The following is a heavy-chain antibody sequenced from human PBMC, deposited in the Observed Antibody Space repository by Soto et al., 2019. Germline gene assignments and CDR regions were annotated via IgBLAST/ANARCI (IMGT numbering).Heavy chain of an antibody. V-gene: IGHV4-59*08. CDR3: ARQYSSSSLGY. CDR1: GGSISSYF. CDR2: IYYSGST. J-gene: IGHJ4*02. Sequence: SETLSLTCTISGGSISSYFWSWIRQPPGKGLEWIGHIYYSGSTSYNPSLKSRVTISVDTSKNQFSLKLNSVTAADTAVYYCARQYSSSSLGYWGQGTLVTVSS. D-gene: IGHD6-6*01.